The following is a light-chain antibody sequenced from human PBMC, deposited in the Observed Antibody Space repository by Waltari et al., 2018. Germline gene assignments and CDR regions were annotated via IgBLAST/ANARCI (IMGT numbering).Light chain of an antibody. J-gene: IGKJ1*01. CDR2: KAS. Sequence: DIQMTQSPSTLSASVGDRVTITCRASQSISSWLAWYQQKPGKAPKVLIYKASSLESGVPSRFGGSGSGTEFTLIINSLQPDDFATYYCQQYNSYSWTFGQGTKVEIK. CDR1: QSISSW. CDR3: QQYNSYSWT. V-gene: IGKV1-5*03.